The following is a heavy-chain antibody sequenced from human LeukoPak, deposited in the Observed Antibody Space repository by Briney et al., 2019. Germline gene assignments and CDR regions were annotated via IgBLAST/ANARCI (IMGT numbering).Heavy chain of an antibody. CDR1: GVSFSSGGYY. Sequence: SETLSLTCTVSGVSFSSGGYYWSWIRQHPGKGLEWIGYISYSGSTYYNPSLKSRVTISVDTSKNQFSLKLSSVTAADTAVYYCARKYCSSTSCYTDYWGQGTLVTVSS. J-gene: IGHJ4*02. CDR3: ARKYCSSTSCYTDY. CDR2: ISYSGST. V-gene: IGHV4-31*03. D-gene: IGHD2-2*02.